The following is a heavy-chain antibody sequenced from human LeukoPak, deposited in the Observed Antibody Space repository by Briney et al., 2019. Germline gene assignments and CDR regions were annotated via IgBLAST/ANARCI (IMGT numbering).Heavy chain of an antibody. V-gene: IGHV1-2*02. Sequence: ASVKVSCKASGYTFTGYYMHWVRQAPGQGLEWMGWINPSSGGTNYAQKFQGRVTMTRDTSISTAYMELSRLRSDDTAVYYCARAYSSGWYVYWGQGTLVTVSS. J-gene: IGHJ4*02. D-gene: IGHD6-19*01. CDR2: INPSSGGT. CDR1: GYTFTGYY. CDR3: ARAYSSGWYVY.